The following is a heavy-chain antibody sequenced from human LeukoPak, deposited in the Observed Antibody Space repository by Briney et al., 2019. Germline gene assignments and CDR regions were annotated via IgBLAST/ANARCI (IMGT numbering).Heavy chain of an antibody. CDR2: INPNSGGT. V-gene: IGHV1-2*02. D-gene: IGHD6-13*01. CDR3: ARVFSGYSSSWYWVYFDY. CDR1: GYTSTGYY. J-gene: IGHJ4*02. Sequence: ASVKVSCKASGYTSTGYYMHWVRQAPGQGLEWMGWINPNSGGTNYAQKFQGRVTMTRDTSISTAYMELSRLRSDDTAVYYCARVFSGYSSSWYWVYFDYWGQGTLVTVSS.